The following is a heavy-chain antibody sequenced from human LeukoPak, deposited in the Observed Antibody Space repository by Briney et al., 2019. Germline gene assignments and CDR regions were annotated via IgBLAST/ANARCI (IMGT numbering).Heavy chain of an antibody. CDR2: MCGTAGCT. J-gene: IGHJ5*01. Sequence: GGSLRLSCQASGFTFYKYAMSWVRQAPGKGLEWVASMCGTAGCTFYPDSVKGRFTISRDNSKNVLYLRMNSLTAEDTAIYYCAKDRPNFHENSGHYYRRDGDSWGQGTLVTVS. CDR3: AKDRPNFHENSGHYYRRDGDS. D-gene: IGHD3-22*01. V-gene: IGHV3-23*01. CDR1: GFTFYKYA.